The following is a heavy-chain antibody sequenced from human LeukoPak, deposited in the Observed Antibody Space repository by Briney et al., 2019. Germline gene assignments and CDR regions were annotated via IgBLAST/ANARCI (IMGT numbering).Heavy chain of an antibody. CDR3: ARVAPKGCRLARYYYYYMDV. Sequence: ASVKVSCKASGYTFTSYGISWVRQAPGQGLEWMGWISAYNGNTNYAQKLQGRVTMTTDTSTSTAYMELRSLRSDDTAVYYCARVAPKGCRLARYYYYYMDVWGKGTTVTVSS. CDR1: GYTFTSYG. CDR2: ISAYNGNT. V-gene: IGHV1-18*01. D-gene: IGHD2-15*01. J-gene: IGHJ6*03.